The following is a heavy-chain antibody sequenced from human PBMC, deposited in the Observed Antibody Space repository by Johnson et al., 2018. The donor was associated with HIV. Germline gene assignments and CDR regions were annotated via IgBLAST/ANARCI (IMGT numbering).Heavy chain of an antibody. J-gene: IGHJ3*01. CDR3: AKDRSMDDAFDV. Sequence: QVQLVESGGGLEQPGGSLRLSCAASGFSFSSYGMYWARQAPDKGLEWVAYIPFHGNQQYYGDSVKGRFTISRDNSKNTLYLQMNSLRAEDTAVYYCAKDRSMDDAFDVWGQGTMVTVSS. D-gene: IGHD1-26*01. CDR1: GFSFSSYG. CDR2: IPFHGNQQ. V-gene: IGHV3-30*02.